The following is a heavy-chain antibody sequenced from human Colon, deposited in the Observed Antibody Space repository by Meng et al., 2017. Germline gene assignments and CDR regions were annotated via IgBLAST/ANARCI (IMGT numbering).Heavy chain of an antibody. CDR1: GYIFNTYG. J-gene: IGHJ4*02. Sequence: QVQLVQSGAEVKKPGALVKVSCKTSGYIFNTYGISWVRQAPGQGLEWMGWITSHNGNTNYAERLQGRVTMTTDTSTSTAYMELNNLKSDDTAMYYCARGVQTLDYWGQGTLVTVSS. CDR2: ITSHNGNT. D-gene: IGHD3-10*01. CDR3: ARGVQTLDY. V-gene: IGHV1-18*01.